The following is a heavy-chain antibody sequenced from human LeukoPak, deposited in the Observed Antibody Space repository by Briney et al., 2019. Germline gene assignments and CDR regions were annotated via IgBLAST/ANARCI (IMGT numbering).Heavy chain of an antibody. CDR2: MNPNSGNT. V-gene: IGHV1-8*03. D-gene: IGHD6-19*01. J-gene: IGHJ4*02. CDR1: GYTFTSYD. Sequence: ASVKVSCKASGYTFTSYDINWVRQATGQGLEWMGWMNPNSGNTGYAQKFQGRVTITRNTSISTAYMELSSLRSEDTAVYYCARARVAVAPGPPKKKYYFDYWGQGTLVTVSS. CDR3: ARARVAVAPGPPKKKYYFDY.